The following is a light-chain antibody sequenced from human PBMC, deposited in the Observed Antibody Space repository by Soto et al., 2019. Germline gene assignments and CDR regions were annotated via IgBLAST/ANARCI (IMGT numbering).Light chain of an antibody. CDR2: AAT. CDR1: ESINNN. Sequence: EIVMTQSPATLSVSPGEGATLSCTASESINNNLAWYQQKPGQAPRLLIYAATTRATGFPARFSGSGSGTEFTLTISSLQSVDFAVYYCQQHHKWPLTFGGGTKVDIK. J-gene: IGKJ4*01. V-gene: IGKV3-15*01. CDR3: QQHHKWPLT.